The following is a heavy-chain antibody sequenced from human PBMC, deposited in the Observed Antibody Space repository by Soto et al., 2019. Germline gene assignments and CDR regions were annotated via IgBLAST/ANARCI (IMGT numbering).Heavy chain of an antibody. V-gene: IGHV3-23*01. J-gene: IGHJ6*03. Sequence: PGGSLRLSCAASGFTFSSYAMSWVRQAPGKGLEWVSAISGSGGSTYYADSVKGRFTISRDNSKNTLYLQMNSLRAEDTAVYYCSKYFVGSGWYEVTHYYYYYMDVWGKGTTVTVSS. CDR2: ISGSGGST. D-gene: IGHD6-19*01. CDR1: GFTFSSYA. CDR3: SKYFVGSGWYEVTHYYYYYMDV.